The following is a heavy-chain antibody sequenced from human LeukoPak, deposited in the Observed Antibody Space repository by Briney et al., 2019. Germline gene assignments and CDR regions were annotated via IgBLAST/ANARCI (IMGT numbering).Heavy chain of an antibody. D-gene: IGHD3-3*01. V-gene: IGHV3-11*01. CDR3: ARDLHSRDYDFWSGYYGRFDY. Sequence: GGSLRLSCAASGFTFSDYYMSWIRQAPGKGLEWVSYISSSGSTIYYADSVKGRFTISRDNAKNSLYLQMNSLRAEDTAVYYCARDLHSRDYDFWSGYYGRFDYWGQGTLVTVSS. CDR1: GFTFSDYY. J-gene: IGHJ4*02. CDR2: ISSSGSTI.